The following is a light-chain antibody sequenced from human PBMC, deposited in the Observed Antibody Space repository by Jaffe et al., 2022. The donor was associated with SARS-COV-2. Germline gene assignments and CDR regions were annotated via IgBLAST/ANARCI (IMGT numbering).Light chain of an antibody. CDR1: QTIRTW. J-gene: IGKJ1*01. V-gene: IGKV1-5*03. CDR3: QQYNTYPWT. Sequence: DIQMTQSPSTLSAFVGDRVTITCRASQTIRTWLAWYQQNPGKAPKLLIYKASSLESGVPSRFSGSGSGTEFTLTISSLQPDDFATYYCQQYNTYPWTFGQGTKVEIK. CDR2: KAS.